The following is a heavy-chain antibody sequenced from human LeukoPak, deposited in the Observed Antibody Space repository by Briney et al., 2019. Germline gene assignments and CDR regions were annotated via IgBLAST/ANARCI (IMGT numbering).Heavy chain of an antibody. Sequence: PSQTLSLTCTVSGGSISSGDYYWSWIRQPPGKGLGWIGYIYYSGSTYYNPSLKSRVTISVDTSKNQFSLKLSSVTAADTAVYYCARECTADAFDIWGQGTMVTVSS. D-gene: IGHD2-2*01. CDR3: ARECTADAFDI. V-gene: IGHV4-30-4*08. CDR2: IYYSGST. J-gene: IGHJ3*02. CDR1: GGSISSGDYY.